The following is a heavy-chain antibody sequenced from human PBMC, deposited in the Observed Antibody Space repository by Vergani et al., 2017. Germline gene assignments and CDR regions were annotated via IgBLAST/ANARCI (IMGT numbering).Heavy chain of an antibody. J-gene: IGHJ6*02. CDR3: AKENNGWPEYNYYYYGMDV. CDR2: ISWDGGST. V-gene: IGHV3-43*01. D-gene: IGHD6-19*01. Sequence: EVQLVESGGVVVQPGGSLRLSCAAYGFTFDDYTMQWVRQSPGKGLEWVSLISWDGGSTYYAASVKGRFTISRDNSKNSLYLQMNSLRTETTALYYCAKENNGWPEYNYYYYGMDVWGQGTTVTVSS. CDR1: GFTFDDYT.